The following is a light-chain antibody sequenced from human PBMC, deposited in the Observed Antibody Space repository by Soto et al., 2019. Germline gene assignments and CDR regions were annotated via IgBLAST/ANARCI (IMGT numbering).Light chain of an antibody. Sequence: LTQPPSASGSPGQSVTISCTGTSSDVGGYNYVSWYQQHPGKAPKLMIYEVSKRPSGVPDRFSGSKSGNTASLTVSGLHADDEADYYCSSYAGSNRVFGTGTTVT. V-gene: IGLV2-8*01. J-gene: IGLJ1*01. CDR1: SSDVGGYNY. CDR3: SSYAGSNRV. CDR2: EVS.